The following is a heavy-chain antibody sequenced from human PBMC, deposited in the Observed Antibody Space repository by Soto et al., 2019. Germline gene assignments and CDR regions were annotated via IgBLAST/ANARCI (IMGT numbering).Heavy chain of an antibody. CDR1: GFTFSSYG. CDR3: AKFQDSSGWYPFSAFDI. D-gene: IGHD6-19*01. CDR2: ISYDGSNK. Sequence: QVQLVESGGGVVQPGRSLRLSCAASGFTFSSYGMHWVRQAPGKGLEWVAVISYDGSNKYYADSVKGRFTISRDNSKNTLYLQMNSLRAEDTAVYYCAKFQDSSGWYPFSAFDIWGQGTMVTVSS. V-gene: IGHV3-30*18. J-gene: IGHJ3*02.